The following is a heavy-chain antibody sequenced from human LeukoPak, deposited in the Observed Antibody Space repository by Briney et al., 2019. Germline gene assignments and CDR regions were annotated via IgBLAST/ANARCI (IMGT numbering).Heavy chain of an antibody. CDR3: ARGNQNFDY. CDR1: GFTFSDHY. CDR2: IWYDGSNK. Sequence: GGSLRLSCAASGFTFSDHYMDWVRQAPGKGLEWVAVIWYDGSNKYYADSVKGRFTISRDNSKNTLYLQMNSLRAEDTAVYYCARGNQNFDYWGQGTLVTVSS. V-gene: IGHV3-33*08. J-gene: IGHJ4*02. D-gene: IGHD3-10*01.